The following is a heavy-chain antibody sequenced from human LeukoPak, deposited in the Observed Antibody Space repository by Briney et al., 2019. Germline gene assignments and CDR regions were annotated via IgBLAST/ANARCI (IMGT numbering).Heavy chain of an antibody. Sequence: PSETLSLTCPVSGGSISSYYWSWLRQPPAKGLEWIGYSYYSGSTNYNPSLKSRVTIAVDTSKNQFSLKLSSVTAADTAVYYCARVLNYYDSSGYYDDYYYYYYMDVWGKGTTVTVSS. CDR1: GGSISSYY. J-gene: IGHJ6*03. CDR2: SYYSGST. D-gene: IGHD3-22*01. V-gene: IGHV4-59*01. CDR3: ARVLNYYDSSGYYDDYYYYYYMDV.